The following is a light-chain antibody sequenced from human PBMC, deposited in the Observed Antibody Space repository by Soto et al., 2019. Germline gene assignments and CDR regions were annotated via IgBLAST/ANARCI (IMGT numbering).Light chain of an antibody. CDR3: QQYYSTPPRT. Sequence: DIVMTQSPDSLAVSLGERATINCKSSQSVLYSSNNENYLAWYQQKPGQPPKLLIYWASTRESGVPDRFSGSGSGTDFTLTISSLQAEDVAVYYCQQYYSTPPRTFGQGTKVEIK. CDR1: QSVLYSSNNENY. J-gene: IGKJ1*01. V-gene: IGKV4-1*01. CDR2: WAS.